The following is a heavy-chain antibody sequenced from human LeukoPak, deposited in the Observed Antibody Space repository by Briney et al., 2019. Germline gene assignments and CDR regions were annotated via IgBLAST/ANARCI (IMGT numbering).Heavy chain of an antibody. D-gene: IGHD3-10*01. CDR3: ARDRGVTLVRVPMGWIDP. CDR2: INPNSGGT. Sequence: GASVKVSCKASGYTFTGYYIHWVRQAPGQGLEWMGWINPNSGGTNYAQRFQGRVTMTRDTSISTAYMELSRLISDDTAVYYCARDRGVTLVRVPMGWIDPWGQGTLVTVSS. J-gene: IGHJ5*02. V-gene: IGHV1-2*02. CDR1: GYTFTGYY.